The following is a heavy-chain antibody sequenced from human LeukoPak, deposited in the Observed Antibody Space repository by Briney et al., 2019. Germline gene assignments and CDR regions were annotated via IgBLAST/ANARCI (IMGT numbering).Heavy chain of an antibody. Sequence: GGSPRLSCAASGFTFSNAWMSWVRQAPGKGLEWVGRIKSKTDGGTTDYAAPVKGRFTISRDDSKNTLYLQMNSLKTEDTAVYYCTTLLWFGELLYHFDYWGQGTLVTVSS. J-gene: IGHJ4*02. CDR1: GFTFSNAW. V-gene: IGHV3-15*01. D-gene: IGHD3-10*01. CDR3: TTLLWFGELLYHFDY. CDR2: IKSKTDGGTT.